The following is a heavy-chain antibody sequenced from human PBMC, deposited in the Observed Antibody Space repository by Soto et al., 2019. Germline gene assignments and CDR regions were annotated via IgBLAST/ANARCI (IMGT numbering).Heavy chain of an antibody. CDR1: GFTFSSYW. V-gene: IGHV3-7*04. D-gene: IGHD3-22*01. CDR2: IKEDGSKT. J-gene: IGHJ4*02. Sequence: GGSLRLSCAASGFTFSSYWRSWVRQLPGKGLEWVANIKEDGSKTYYLDSVKGRFTISRDNAKNSLYLQMNSLRAEDTAVYHCARGGGYDSHVVFPTDYWGQGTLVTVSS. CDR3: ARGGGYDSHVVFPTDY.